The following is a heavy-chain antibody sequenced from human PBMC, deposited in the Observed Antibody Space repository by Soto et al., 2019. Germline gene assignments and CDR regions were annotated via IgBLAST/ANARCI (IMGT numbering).Heavy chain of an antibody. CDR3: ATRSNGEGDDSDY. V-gene: IGHV4-59*08. CDR2: MVYSGST. CDR1: GGPISSYY. Sequence: QVQLQESGPGLVKPSETLSLTCTVSGGPISSYYWSWIRQPPGKGLEWIGCMVYSGSTNYNPSLKRRVTISVDTSKNQFPLKLSSVTAADTAVYFCATRSNGEGDDSDYWGQGTLVTVSS. D-gene: IGHD3-10*01. J-gene: IGHJ4*02.